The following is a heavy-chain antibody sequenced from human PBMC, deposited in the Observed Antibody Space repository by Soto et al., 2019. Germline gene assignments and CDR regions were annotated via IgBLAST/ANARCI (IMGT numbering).Heavy chain of an antibody. V-gene: IGHV4-4*02. CDR3: ARTSGGTYSFDP. D-gene: IGHD3-10*01. J-gene: IGHJ5*02. Sequence: QVQLQESGPGLVKPSGTLSLTCAVSGDSITNNNWWTWVRQSPGKGLEWIGEMHHSGSTDYNPSLRSRVTISVDKSKNQFSLNLSSVTAADSAVYYCARTSGGTYSFDPWCQGTLVTVSS. CDR2: MHHSGST. CDR1: GDSITNNNW.